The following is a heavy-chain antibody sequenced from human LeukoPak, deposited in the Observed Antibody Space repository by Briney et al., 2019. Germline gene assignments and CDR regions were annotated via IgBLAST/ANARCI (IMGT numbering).Heavy chain of an antibody. V-gene: IGHV4-59*12. J-gene: IGHJ3*02. D-gene: IGHD3-22*01. Sequence: SETLSLTCTVSGGSISGYYWSWIRQSPGKGLEWIGNIYYSGSTNYNPSLKSRVTISVDTSKNQFSLKLSSVTAADTAVYYCARGFAYYYDSSGYQTGNAFDIWGQGTMVTVSS. CDR2: IYYSGST. CDR1: GGSISGYY. CDR3: ARGFAYYYDSSGYQTGNAFDI.